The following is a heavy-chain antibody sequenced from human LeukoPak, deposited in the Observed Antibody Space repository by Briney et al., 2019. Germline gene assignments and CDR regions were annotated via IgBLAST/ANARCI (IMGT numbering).Heavy chain of an antibody. J-gene: IGHJ3*02. CDR2: IYPGDSDT. D-gene: IGHD3-22*01. V-gene: IGHV5-51*01. CDR1: GYHFTSYW. CDR3: ARPFDDSSGPDAFDI. Sequence: GESLKISCKGSGYHFTSYWIGWVRQMPGKGLEWMGIIYPGDSDTRYSPSFQGQVSISADKSISTAYLQWSSLKASDSAMYYCARPFDDSSGPDAFDIWGQGTMVTVSS.